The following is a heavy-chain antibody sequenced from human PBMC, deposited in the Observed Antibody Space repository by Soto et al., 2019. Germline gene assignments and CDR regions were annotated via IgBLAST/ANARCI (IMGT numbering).Heavy chain of an antibody. CDR2: VYYTGST. J-gene: IGHJ6*03. V-gene: IGHV4-59*08. CDR3: ARTVLGPDLLADSFVDYYYYMDV. Sequence: SQMRSLTCSVGDGSISSFYWSWIRQPPGKGLEWIGYVYYTGSTSYNPSLKRRVTFSADSSRGQFSLRLNSVTAADTAVYYCARTVLGPDLLADSFVDYYYYMDVWGQGTTVTVSS. D-gene: IGHD3-9*01. CDR1: DGSISSFY.